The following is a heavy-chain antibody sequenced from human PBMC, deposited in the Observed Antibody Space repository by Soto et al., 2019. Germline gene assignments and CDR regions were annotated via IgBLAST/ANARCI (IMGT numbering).Heavy chain of an antibody. J-gene: IGHJ6*03. Sequence: EVQLLESGGGLVQPGGSLRLSCAASGFSFSTYAMTWVRQAPGKGLEWVSTITPSGGNTYYADSVKVRFTITRDNSENTLFLHMNSLRAEDTAVYYCAGRYCPNGVCYTNFYYYMAIWGEGTSVTVSS. CDR2: ITPSGGNT. CDR1: GFSFSTYA. D-gene: IGHD2-8*01. CDR3: AGRYCPNGVCYTNFYYYMAI. V-gene: IGHV3-23*01.